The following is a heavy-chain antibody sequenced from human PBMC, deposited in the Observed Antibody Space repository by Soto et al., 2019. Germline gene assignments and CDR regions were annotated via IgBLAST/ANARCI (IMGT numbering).Heavy chain of an antibody. Sequence: QVLLQEAGPGLMKPSQTLSLTCTVSGLSISSASYYWSWIRQHPGKGLEWVGNIYYNGSTYYSPSLKSRVTVWVDTSKNQFSLRLTSVTAADTAVYYCARYRTSGSWSKVDYWGRGTLVSVSS. CDR2: IYYNGST. CDR3: ARYRTSGSWSKVDY. J-gene: IGHJ4*02. V-gene: IGHV4-31*03. D-gene: IGHD6-25*01. CDR1: GLSISSASYY.